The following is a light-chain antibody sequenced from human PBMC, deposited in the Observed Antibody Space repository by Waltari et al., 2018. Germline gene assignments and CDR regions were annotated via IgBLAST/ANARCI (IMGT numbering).Light chain of an antibody. CDR1: SCDLAAYNY. V-gene: IGLV2-8*01. CDR3: SSYAGSNKLI. J-gene: IGLJ2*01. CDR2: EVD. Sequence: QSALPQPPSASGSPGPTVIISCTGTSCDLAAYNYVSWYQQIPGRAPALIIYEVDRRPPGVPDRFSGSKSGNTASLTVSGLQTEDEGDYYCSSYAGSNKLIFGGVTKLTVL.